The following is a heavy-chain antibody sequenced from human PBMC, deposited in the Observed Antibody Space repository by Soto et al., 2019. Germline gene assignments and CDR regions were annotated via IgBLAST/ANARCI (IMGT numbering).Heavy chain of an antibody. J-gene: IGHJ4*02. CDR2: ISYDRSHK. CDR3: AKDGAPRYCSRSSCHPAGAY. CDR1: GFTFSNYG. Sequence: QVQLVESGGGVVQPGRSLRLSCAGSGFTFSNYGLHWVRQAPGKGLEWVAVISYDRSHKYNADSVKGRFTISRDNSNNMLYLQRDSLRAEDTAVYYCAKDGAPRYCSRSSCHPAGAYWGQGTLVTVSS. D-gene: IGHD2-15*01. V-gene: IGHV3-30*18.